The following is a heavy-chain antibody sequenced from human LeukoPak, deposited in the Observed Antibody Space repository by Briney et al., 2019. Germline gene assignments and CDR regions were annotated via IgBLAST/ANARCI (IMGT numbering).Heavy chain of an antibody. CDR2: INPSGGST. V-gene: IGHV1-46*01. Sequence: ASVKVSCKASGYAFTSYYMHWVRQAPGQGLEWMGIINPSGGSTSYAQKVQGRVTMTRDTSTTTVYMELTNLRSDDTAVYYCARSYSSGLDYWGQGALVTVSS. J-gene: IGHJ4*02. D-gene: IGHD6-25*01. CDR1: GYAFTSYY. CDR3: ARSYSSGLDY.